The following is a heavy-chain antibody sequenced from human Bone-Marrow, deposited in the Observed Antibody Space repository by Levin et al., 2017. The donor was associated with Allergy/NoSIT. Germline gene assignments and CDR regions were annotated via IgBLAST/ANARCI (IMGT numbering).Heavy chain of an antibody. J-gene: IGHJ4*02. CDR1: GGTFSSYA. V-gene: IGHV1-69*13. CDR2: IIPIFGTA. CDR3: ARDRGVWTSDSSSSYYFDY. Sequence: SVKVSCKASGGTFSSYAISWVRQAPGQGLEWMGGIIPIFGTANYAQKFQGRVTITADESTSTAYMELSSLRSEDTAVYYCARDRGVWTSDSSSSYYFDYWGQGTLVTVSS. D-gene: IGHD6-6*01.